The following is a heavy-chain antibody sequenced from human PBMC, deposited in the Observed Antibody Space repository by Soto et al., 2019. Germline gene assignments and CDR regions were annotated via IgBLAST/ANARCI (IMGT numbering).Heavy chain of an antibody. J-gene: IGHJ6*02. D-gene: IGHD3-10*01. CDR3: ARQGFGALHGLVDV. CDR2: IFYSGST. CDR1: GGSIGSSTYY. Sequence: SETLSLTCAVSGGSIGSSTYYWRWIRQPPGKGLEWVGSIFYSGSTYYNPSLKSRVAISLDTSKSQFSLKLTSVTATDTAVYYCARQGFGALHGLVDVWGQGTTVTVSS. V-gene: IGHV4-39*01.